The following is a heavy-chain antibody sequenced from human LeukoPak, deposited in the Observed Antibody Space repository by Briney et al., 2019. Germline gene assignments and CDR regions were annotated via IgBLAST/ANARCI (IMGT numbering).Heavy chain of an antibody. CDR3: AKDQGPSTVLYYYYYYMDV. D-gene: IGHD2/OR15-2a*01. CDR1: GFTFSSYS. CDR2: ISSSSSYI. J-gene: IGHJ6*03. Sequence: PGGSLRLSCAASGFTFSSYSMNWVRQAPGKGLKWVSSISSSSSYIYYADSVKGRFTISRDNAKNSLYLQMNSLRAEDTAVYYCAKDQGPSTVLYYYYYYMDVWGKGTTVTVSS. V-gene: IGHV3-21*01.